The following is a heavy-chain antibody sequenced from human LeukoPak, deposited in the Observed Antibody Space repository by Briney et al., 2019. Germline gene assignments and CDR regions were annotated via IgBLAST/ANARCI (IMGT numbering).Heavy chain of an antibody. CDR3: ARVPYSSSSRSDY. CDR2: IIPIFGTA. D-gene: IGHD6-6*01. Sequence: SVKVSCKASGGTFSSYAISWVRQAPGQGLEWMGGIIPIFGTANYAQKFQGRVTVTADESTSTAYMELSSLRSEDTAVYYCARVPYSSSSRSDYWGQGTLVTVSS. CDR1: GGTFSSYA. V-gene: IGHV1-69*01. J-gene: IGHJ4*02.